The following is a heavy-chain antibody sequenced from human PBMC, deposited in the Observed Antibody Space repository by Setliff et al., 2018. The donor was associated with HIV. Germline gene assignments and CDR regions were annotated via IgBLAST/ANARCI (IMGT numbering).Heavy chain of an antibody. CDR1: GAPVSSGRYY. V-gene: IGHV4-39*01. D-gene: IGHD3-16*01. CDR3: ARTSVITLALDY. CDR2: IHYTGST. J-gene: IGHJ6*04. Sequence: SETLSLTCSVSGAPVSSGRYYWGWIRQPPGKGLEWIATIHYTGSTYYNPSLKNRVTISADTSKKQVSLRLTSVTAADTAIYYCARTSVITLALDYWGKGTTVTVSS.